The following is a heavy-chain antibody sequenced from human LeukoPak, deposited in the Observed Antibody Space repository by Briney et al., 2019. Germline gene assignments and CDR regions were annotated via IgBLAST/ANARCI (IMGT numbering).Heavy chain of an antibody. CDR3: AKDPSRHEGTFYGMDV. Sequence: PGGSLRLSCSASGFIFSPYAMSWVRQAPGKGLEWVAGIAGGDDRFYADSVKGRFSISRDNSKNTVDLQMNSLRVEDTAVYYCAKDPSRHEGTFYGMDVWGQGTTVTVSS. J-gene: IGHJ6*02. CDR2: IAGGDDR. V-gene: IGHV3-23*01. D-gene: IGHD2/OR15-2a*01. CDR1: GFIFSPYA.